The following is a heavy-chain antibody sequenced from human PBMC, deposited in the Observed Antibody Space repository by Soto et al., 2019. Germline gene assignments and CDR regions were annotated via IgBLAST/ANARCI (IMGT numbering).Heavy chain of an antibody. J-gene: IGHJ4*02. V-gene: IGHV1-69*12. D-gene: IGHD2-15*01. Sequence: QVQLVQSGAEVKKPGSSVKVSCKASGGTFSSYAISWVRQAPGQGLEWMGGIIPIFGTANYAQKFQGRVTITADESKSTAYMELSSLSSEDTAVYYCARDLFGGNHGGYFDYWGQGTLVTVSS. CDR2: IIPIFGTA. CDR1: GGTFSSYA. CDR3: ARDLFGGNHGGYFDY.